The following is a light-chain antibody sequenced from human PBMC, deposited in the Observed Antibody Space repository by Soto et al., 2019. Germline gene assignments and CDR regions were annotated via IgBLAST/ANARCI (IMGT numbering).Light chain of an antibody. J-gene: IGLJ1*01. CDR2: EVS. V-gene: IGLV2-14*01. Sequence: QSALTQPASVSGYPGQSITISCTGTSSDVGGYNYVSWYQQHPDKAPKLMIYEVSNRPSGVSNRFSGSKSGNTASLTISGLQAEDEADYYCSSYTSSSTPYVFGTGTKVTVL. CDR3: SSYTSSSTPYV. CDR1: SSDVGGYNY.